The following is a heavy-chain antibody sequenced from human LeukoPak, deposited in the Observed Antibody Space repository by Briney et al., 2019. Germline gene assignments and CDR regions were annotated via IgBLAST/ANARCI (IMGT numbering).Heavy chain of an antibody. CDR2: ISGSGGST. CDR1: GFTFSSYG. Sequence: PGGSLRLSCAASGFTFSSYGMSWVRQAPGKGLEWVSAISGSGGSTYYADSVKGRFTISRDNSKNTLYLQMNSLRVEDTAVYYCAKRWSGSHFEGFDYWGQGTLVTVTS. CDR3: AKRWSGSHFEGFDY. V-gene: IGHV3-23*01. D-gene: IGHD1-26*01. J-gene: IGHJ4*02.